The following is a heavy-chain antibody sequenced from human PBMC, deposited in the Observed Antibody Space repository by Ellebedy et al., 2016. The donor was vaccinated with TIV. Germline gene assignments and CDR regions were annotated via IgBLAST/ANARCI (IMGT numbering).Heavy chain of an antibody. CDR3: ARDSHVDRGDCPDF. V-gene: IGHV3-33*08. CDR1: GFTFSSYG. Sequence: GESLKISCAASGFTFSSYGMHWVRQAPGKGLAWVAFRWYDGSNKYYADSVKGRFTISRDNSRNTVYLQMNSLGVEDRAVYYCARDSHVDRGDCPDFWGQGTLVTVSS. D-gene: IGHD2-21*02. J-gene: IGHJ4*02. CDR2: RWYDGSNK.